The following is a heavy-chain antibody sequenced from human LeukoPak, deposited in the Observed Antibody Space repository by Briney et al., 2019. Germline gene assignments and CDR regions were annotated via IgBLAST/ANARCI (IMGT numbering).Heavy chain of an antibody. CDR1: GFTFSSYT. Sequence: PGRSLRLSCAASGFTFSSYTMHWVRQAPGKGLEWVAVIPYDGSNKYYADSVKGRFTISRDTSKNTLYLQMHSLRAEDTAVYYCAREGGHGYNLSYWGQGTLVTVSS. CDR2: IPYDGSNK. D-gene: IGHD5-24*01. J-gene: IGHJ4*02. V-gene: IGHV3-30-3*01. CDR3: AREGGHGYNLSY.